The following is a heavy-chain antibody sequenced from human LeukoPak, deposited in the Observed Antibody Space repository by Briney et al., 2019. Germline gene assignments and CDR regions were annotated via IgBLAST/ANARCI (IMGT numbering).Heavy chain of an antibody. CDR2: INSDGSST. CDR3: ARDSQYYYYGMDV. Sequence: GGSLRLSCAASGFTFSSYWMHWVRQAPGKGLVCVSRINSDGSSTSYADSVEGRFTISRDNAKNTLYLQINSLRAEDTAVYYCARDSQYYYYGMDVWGQGTTVTVSS. CDR1: GFTFSSYW. J-gene: IGHJ6*02. V-gene: IGHV3-74*01.